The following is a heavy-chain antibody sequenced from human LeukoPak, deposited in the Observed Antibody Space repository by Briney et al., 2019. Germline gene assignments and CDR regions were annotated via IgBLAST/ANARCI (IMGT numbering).Heavy chain of an antibody. CDR1: GFTFSDYY. CDR3: ASHSSGWYVRGYYFDY. D-gene: IGHD6-19*01. CDR2: ISSSGSTI. V-gene: IGHV3-11*01. J-gene: IGHJ4*02. Sequence: GGSLRLSCAASGFTFSDYYMSWIRQAPGKGLEWVSYISSSGSTIYYADSVKGRFTISRDNSKNTLYLQMNSLRAEDTAVYYCASHSSGWYVRGYYFDYWGQGTLVTVSS.